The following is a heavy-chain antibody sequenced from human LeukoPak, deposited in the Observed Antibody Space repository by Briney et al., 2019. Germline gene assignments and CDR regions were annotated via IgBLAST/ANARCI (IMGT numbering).Heavy chain of an antibody. CDR3: AKDGGRYRFDF. CDR2: MSYDGSNK. V-gene: IGHV3-30*18. CDR1: GFTFSTYG. Sequence: PGTSLRLSCAASGFTFSTYGMHWVRQAPGKGLEWVAVMSYDGSNKFYADSVKGRFTISRDNSKNTLYLQMNSLRPDDTALYYCAKDGGRYRFDFWGQGTMVTVSS. D-gene: IGHD3-16*02. J-gene: IGHJ4*02.